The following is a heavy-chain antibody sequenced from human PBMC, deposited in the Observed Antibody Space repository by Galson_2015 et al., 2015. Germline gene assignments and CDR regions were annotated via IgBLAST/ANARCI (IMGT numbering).Heavy chain of an antibody. Sequence: SETLSLTCAVSGYSISSGYYWGWIRQPPGKGLEWIGSIYHSGSTYYNPSLKSRATISVDTSKNQFSLKLSSVTAADTAVYYCARVTKMGAAAGLNWFDPWGQGTLVTVSS. CDR3: ARVTKMGAAAGLNWFDP. CDR1: GYSISSGYY. D-gene: IGHD6-13*01. J-gene: IGHJ5*02. CDR2: IYHSGST. V-gene: IGHV4-38-2*01.